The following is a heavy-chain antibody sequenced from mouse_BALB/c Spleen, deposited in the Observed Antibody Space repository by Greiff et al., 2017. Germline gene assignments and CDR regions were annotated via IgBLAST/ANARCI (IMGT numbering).Heavy chain of an antibody. CDR3: VYGPCAMDY. D-gene: IGHD1-2*01. CDR2: IDPENGDT. Sequence: VQLQQSGAELVRSGASVKLSCTASGFNIKDYYMHWVKQRPEQGLEWIGWIDPENGDTEYAPKFQGKATMTADTSSNTAYLQLSSLTSEDTAVYYCVYGPCAMDYWGQGTSVTVSS. CDR1: GFNIKDYY. J-gene: IGHJ4*01. V-gene: IGHV14-4*02.